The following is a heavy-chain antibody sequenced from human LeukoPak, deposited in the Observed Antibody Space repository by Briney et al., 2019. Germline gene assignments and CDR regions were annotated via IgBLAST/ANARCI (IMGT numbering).Heavy chain of an antibody. J-gene: IGHJ4*02. D-gene: IGHD3-3*01. CDR1: GGSISSGSYY. CDR2: IYTSGST. Sequence: PSETLSLTCTVSGGSISSGSYYWSWIRQPAGKGLEWIGRIYTSGSTNYNPSLKSRVTISVHTSKTQFSLKLSSVTAADTAVYYCARAHDFWSGYPYFDYWGQGTLVTVSS. V-gene: IGHV4-61*02. CDR3: ARAHDFWSGYPYFDY.